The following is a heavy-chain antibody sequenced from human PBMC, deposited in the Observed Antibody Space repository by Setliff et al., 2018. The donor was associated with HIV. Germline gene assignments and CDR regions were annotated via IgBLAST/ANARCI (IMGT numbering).Heavy chain of an antibody. V-gene: IGHV4-39*01. CDR3: ARHLWFYYVAESYGYFDY. D-gene: IGHD3-10*01. CDR2: IYYNGHT. CDR1: GGSISSYC. J-gene: IGHJ4*02. Sequence: SETLSLTCTVSGGSISSYCWNWIRQSPGKGLEWIGSIYYNGHTSYNPSLQSRVTISVDRSQNQFSLRLRSVTATDTAVYYCARHLWFYYVAESYGYFDYWGQGSLVTVSS.